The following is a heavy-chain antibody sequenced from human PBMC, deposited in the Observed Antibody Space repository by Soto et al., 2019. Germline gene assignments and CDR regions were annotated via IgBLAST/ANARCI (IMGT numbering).Heavy chain of an antibody. CDR3: ARRRILTNWFDP. J-gene: IGHJ5*02. CDR2: IYYSGST. Sequence: PSETLSLTCIVSAGSISSTTYYWGWIRQPPGKGLEWIGYIYYSGSTNYNPSLKSRVTISVDTSKNQFSLKLSSVTAADTAVYYCARRRILTNWFDPWGQGTLVTVSS. D-gene: IGHD3-9*01. V-gene: IGHV4-61*05. CDR1: AGSISSTTYY.